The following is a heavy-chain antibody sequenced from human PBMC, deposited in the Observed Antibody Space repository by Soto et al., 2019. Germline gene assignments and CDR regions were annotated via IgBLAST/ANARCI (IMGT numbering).Heavy chain of an antibody. D-gene: IGHD2-15*01. CDR1: GFIFNEYG. CDR2: IWYDGSNK. V-gene: IGHV3-33*03. Sequence: GGSLRLSCAASGFIFNEYGMHWVRQAPGKGLEWVAVIWYDGSNKYYADSVKGRFTFSRDNSKNTMSLQMDSLRVEDTAVYYCARWGCSGSNCNLNQRSFDLWGQGTLVTVSS. J-gene: IGHJ4*02. CDR3: ARWGCSGSNCNLNQRSFDL.